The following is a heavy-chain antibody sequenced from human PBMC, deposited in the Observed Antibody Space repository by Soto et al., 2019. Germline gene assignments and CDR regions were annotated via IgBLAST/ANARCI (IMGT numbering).Heavy chain of an antibody. CDR1: GYDFNSYW. CDR3: ARRSRDCFSTNCPVYYFDF. Sequence: GESLKISCKASGYDFNSYWIGWVRQMPGEGLEWMGIIYPTDSDTRYSPSFQGQVVISADKSITTAYLKWTSLKASDTGIYYCARRSRDCFSTNCPVYYFDFWGQGTLVTVSS. J-gene: IGHJ4*02. D-gene: IGHD2-2*01. V-gene: IGHV5-51*01. CDR2: IYPTDSDT.